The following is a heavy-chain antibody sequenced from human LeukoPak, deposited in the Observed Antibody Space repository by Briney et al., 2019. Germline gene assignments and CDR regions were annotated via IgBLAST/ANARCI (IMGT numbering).Heavy chain of an antibody. J-gene: IGHJ3*02. Sequence: GGSLRLSCAASGFTFSSYAMSWVRQAPGKGLEWVSAISGSGGSTYYADSVKGRFTISRDNSRNTLYLQMNRLGAEDTAVYYCAKDSSAVAGPEGSFDIWGQGTMVTVSS. CDR3: AKDSSAVAGPEGSFDI. CDR1: GFTFSSYA. D-gene: IGHD6-19*01. CDR2: ISGSGGST. V-gene: IGHV3-23*01.